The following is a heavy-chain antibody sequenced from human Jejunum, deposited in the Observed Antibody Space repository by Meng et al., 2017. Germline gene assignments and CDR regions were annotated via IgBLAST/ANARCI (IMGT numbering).Heavy chain of an antibody. J-gene: IGHJ4*02. CDR1: GFTFRSQW. CDR3: TTAGAYPFDY. CDR2: IDDDGNTI. V-gene: IGHV3-74*01. Sequence: GGSLRLSCAASGFTFRSQWMHWVRQAPGQGPEWVSRIDDDGNTIYYAGSVQGRFIISRDNAKNTLNLQMNSLRAEDTAVYYCTTAGAYPFDYWGQGTLVTVSS.